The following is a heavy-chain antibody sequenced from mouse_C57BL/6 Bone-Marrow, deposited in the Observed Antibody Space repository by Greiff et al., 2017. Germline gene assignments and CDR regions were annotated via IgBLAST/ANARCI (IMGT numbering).Heavy chain of an antibody. D-gene: IGHD1-1*01. CDR2: IDPEDGDT. CDR1: GFNIKDYY. J-gene: IGHJ4*01. CDR3: TAFITTDAMDY. Sequence: EVQLQQSGAELVRPGASVKLSCTASGFNIKDYYMHWVKQRPEQGLEWIGRIDPEDGDTEYAPKFQGKATMTADKSSNTAYLQLSSLTSEDTAVYYWTAFITTDAMDYWGQGTSVTVSS. V-gene: IGHV14-1*01.